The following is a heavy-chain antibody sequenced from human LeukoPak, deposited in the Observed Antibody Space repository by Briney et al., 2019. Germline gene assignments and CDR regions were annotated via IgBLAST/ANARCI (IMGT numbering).Heavy chain of an antibody. J-gene: IGHJ4*02. CDR1: GFTFSIYE. Sequence: GGSLRLSCAASGFTFSIYEMNWVRQAPGKGLEWVSYISSSGSTIYYANFVKGRFTISRDNAKNSLYLQMNSLRAEDTAVYYCARDLDSSGWFDYWGQGTLVTVSS. CDR3: ARDLDSSGWFDY. V-gene: IGHV3-48*03. CDR2: ISSSGSTI. D-gene: IGHD6-19*01.